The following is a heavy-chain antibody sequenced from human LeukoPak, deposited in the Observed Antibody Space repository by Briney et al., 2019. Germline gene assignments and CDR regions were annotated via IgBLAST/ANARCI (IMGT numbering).Heavy chain of an antibody. D-gene: IGHD2-2*01. J-gene: IGHJ3*02. Sequence: KPSQTLSLTCTVSGGSISSGDYYWSWIRQPPGKGLEWIGYIYYRGSTYYNPSLKSRVTISVDTSKNQFSLKLSSVTAADTAVYYCARGRYCSSTSCYESAFDIWGQGTMVTVSS. CDR1: GGSISSGDYY. V-gene: IGHV4-30-4*08. CDR2: IYYRGST. CDR3: ARGRYCSSTSCYESAFDI.